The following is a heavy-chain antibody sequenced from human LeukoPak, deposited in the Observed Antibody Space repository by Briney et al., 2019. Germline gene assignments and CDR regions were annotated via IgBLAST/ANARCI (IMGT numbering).Heavy chain of an antibody. CDR3: ARDPGSGSYLGFDP. CDR2: IIPIFGTA. D-gene: IGHD3-10*01. J-gene: IGHJ5*02. CDR1: GGTFSSYA. Sequence: SVKVSCKASGGTFSSYAISWVRQAPGQGLEWMGGIIPIFGTANYAQKFQGRVTITADESTSTAYMELRSLRSDDTAVYYCARDPGSGSYLGFDPWGQGTLVTVSS. V-gene: IGHV1-69*01.